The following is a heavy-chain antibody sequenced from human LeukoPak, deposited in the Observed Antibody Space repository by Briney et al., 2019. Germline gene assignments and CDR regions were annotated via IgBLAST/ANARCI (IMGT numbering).Heavy chain of an antibody. Sequence: ASVKVSCKASGYTFTSYDINWVRQATGQGLEWMGWTNPNSGNTGYAQKFQGRVTMTRNTSISTAYMELSSLRSEDTAVYYCARGGISVRGVMGGYDYWGQGTLVTVSS. D-gene: IGHD3-10*01. CDR2: TNPNSGNT. V-gene: IGHV1-8*01. CDR3: ARGGISVRGVMGGYDY. CDR1: GYTFTSYD. J-gene: IGHJ4*02.